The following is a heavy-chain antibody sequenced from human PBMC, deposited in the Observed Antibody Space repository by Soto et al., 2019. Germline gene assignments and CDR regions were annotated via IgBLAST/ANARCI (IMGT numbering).Heavy chain of an antibody. CDR2: ISGSGGST. D-gene: IGHD6-19*01. CDR3: ANFKPHSSGWFTYFDY. J-gene: IGHJ4*02. V-gene: IGHV3-23*01. Sequence: PGGSLRLSCAASGFTFSSYAMSWVRPAPGKGLEWVSAISGSGGSTYYADSVKGRFTISRDNSKNTLYLQMNSLRAEDTAVYYCANFKPHSSGWFTYFDYWGQGTLVTVSS. CDR1: GFTFSSYA.